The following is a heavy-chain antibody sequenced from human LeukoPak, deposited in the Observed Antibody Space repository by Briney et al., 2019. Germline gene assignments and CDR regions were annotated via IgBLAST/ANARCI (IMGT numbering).Heavy chain of an antibody. CDR2: IKRKIEAEAT. D-gene: IGHD6-13*01. Sequence: GGSLRLSCAASGVTIRDAWMTWVRRAPGKNLEWVGHIKRKIEAEATDCAAPVGGRFTISRDDSKNALFLQMNSLRIEDTAVYYCGALTGIAFHGHWGQGILVTVSS. CDR3: GALTGIAFHGH. J-gene: IGHJ4*02. CDR1: GVTIRDAW. V-gene: IGHV3-15*01.